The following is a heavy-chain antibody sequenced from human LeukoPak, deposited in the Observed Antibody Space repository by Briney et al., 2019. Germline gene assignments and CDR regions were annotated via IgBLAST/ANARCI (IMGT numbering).Heavy chain of an antibody. D-gene: IGHD3-10*01. J-gene: IGHJ4*02. CDR3: ARDMEFGGA. CDR1: GGSISNSDYY. V-gene: IGHV4-61*02. CDR2: IYASGTS. Sequence: PSHTLSLTCTVSGGSISNSDYYWSWIRQPAGKGLEWIGRIYASGTSASINSNPSLKSRVTISLDTSENQFSLQLTSVTAADTAVYYCARDMEFGGAGGQGTLVTVST.